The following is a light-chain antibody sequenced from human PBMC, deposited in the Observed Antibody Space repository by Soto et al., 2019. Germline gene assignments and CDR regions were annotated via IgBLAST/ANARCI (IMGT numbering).Light chain of an antibody. J-gene: IGKJ2*01. V-gene: IGKV1-5*01. CDR2: DAS. CDR3: QHYNCYQYT. CDR1: QSVSHW. Sequence: DIQMTQSPSTLSASVGDRVTITCRASQSVSHWLAWYQQKTGEAPKALLYDASTWETIVPSRFSGSGAGTNFTPTIRSLQPDDVADYYCQHYNCYQYTFGQGTKLEMK.